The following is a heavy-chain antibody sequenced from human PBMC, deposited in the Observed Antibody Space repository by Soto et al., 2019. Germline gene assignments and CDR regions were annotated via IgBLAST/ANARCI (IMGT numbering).Heavy chain of an antibody. CDR2: IIPIFGTA. J-gene: IGHJ3*02. Sequence: QVQLVQSGAEVKKPGSSVKVSCQASGGTFSSYALSWVRQAPGQGLEWMGGIIPIFGTANYAQKFQGRVTITADESTSTAYMELSRRRSEETAVYYCARPYYYDSSGYYFWVAAFDIWVQGTMVTVSS. CDR1: GGTFSSYA. V-gene: IGHV1-69*01. D-gene: IGHD3-22*01. CDR3: ARPYYYDSSGYYFWVAAFDI.